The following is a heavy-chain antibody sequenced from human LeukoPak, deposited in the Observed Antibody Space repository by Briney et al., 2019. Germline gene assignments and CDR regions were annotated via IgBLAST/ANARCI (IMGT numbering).Heavy chain of an antibody. V-gene: IGHV3-21*04. Sequence: GGSLRLSCAASGFTFSSYTMNWVRQAPGKGLEWVSSISRSSSYIYYADSMKGRFTISRDNANNSLFLQMNSLRAEDTAVYYCARELRQHGVFDIWGQGTMVTVSS. CDR2: ISRSSSYI. D-gene: IGHD6-13*01. CDR3: ARELRQHGVFDI. J-gene: IGHJ3*02. CDR1: GFTFSSYT.